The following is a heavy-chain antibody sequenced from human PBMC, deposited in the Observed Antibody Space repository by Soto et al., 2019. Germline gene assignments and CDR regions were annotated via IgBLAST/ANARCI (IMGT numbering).Heavy chain of an antibody. CDR3: ARAQLRLGELSPEARYYGMDV. CDR2: ISYDGSNK. J-gene: IGHJ6*02. V-gene: IGHV3-30-3*01. Sequence: GGSLRLSCAASGFTFSSYAMHWVRQAPGKGLEWVAVISYDGSNKYYADSVKGRFTISRDNSKNTLYLQMNSLRAEDTAVYYCARAQLRLGELSPEARYYGMDVWGQGTTVTVSS. CDR1: GFTFSSYA. D-gene: IGHD3-16*02.